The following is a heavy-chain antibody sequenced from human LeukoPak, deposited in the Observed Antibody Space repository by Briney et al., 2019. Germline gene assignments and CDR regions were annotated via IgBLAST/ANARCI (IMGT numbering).Heavy chain of an antibody. D-gene: IGHD3-10*01. J-gene: IGHJ5*02. CDR1: GYTFTSYG. CDR3: ARAVYYIPVRGVDNWFDP. V-gene: IGHV1-18*01. Sequence: ASVKVSCKASGYTFTSYGISWVRQAPGQGLEWMGWISAYNGNTNYAQKLQGRVTMTTDTSTSTAYMELRSLRSDDTAVYYCARAVYYIPVRGVDNWFDPWGQGTLVTVYS. CDR2: ISAYNGNT.